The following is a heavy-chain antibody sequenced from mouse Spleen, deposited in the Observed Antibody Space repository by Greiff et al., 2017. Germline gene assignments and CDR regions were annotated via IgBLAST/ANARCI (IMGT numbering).Heavy chain of an antibody. CDR2: IGPGSGST. V-gene: IGHV1-77*01. J-gene: IGHJ4*01. CDR3: ASQYGNYVYAMDY. CDR1: GYTFTDYY. Sequence: VHLVESGAELVKPGASVKISCKASGYTFTDYYINWVKQRPGQGLEWIGKIGPGSGSTYYNEKFKGKATLTADKSSSTAYMQLSSLTSEDSAVYFCASQYGNYVYAMDYWGQGTSVTVSS. D-gene: IGHD2-10*02.